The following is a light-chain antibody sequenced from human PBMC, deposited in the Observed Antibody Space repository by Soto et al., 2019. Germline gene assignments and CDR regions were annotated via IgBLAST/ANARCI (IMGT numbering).Light chain of an antibody. CDR2: DAS. V-gene: IGKV3-20*01. J-gene: IGKJ2*01. Sequence: EIVLTQSPGTLSLSPGERATLSCRASQSVSSSYLAWYQQKPGQAPRLLIYDASSRATGIPDRFSGSGSGTDFTLTISRLEPEDFAVYYCQQYGSSRVYTFGQGTKLEIK. CDR3: QQYGSSRVYT. CDR1: QSVSSSY.